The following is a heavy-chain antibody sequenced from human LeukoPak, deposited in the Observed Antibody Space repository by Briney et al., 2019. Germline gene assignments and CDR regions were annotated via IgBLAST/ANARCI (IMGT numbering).Heavy chain of an antibody. V-gene: IGHV3-30*03. Sequence: GRSLRLSCAASGFTFSSYGMHWVRQAPGKGLEWVAVISYDGSNKYYADSVKGRFTISRDNSKNTLYLQMNSLRAEDTAVYYCAREWPMTPYFDYWGQGTLVTVSS. J-gene: IGHJ4*02. CDR1: GFTFSSYG. D-gene: IGHD5-24*01. CDR3: AREWPMTPYFDY. CDR2: ISYDGSNK.